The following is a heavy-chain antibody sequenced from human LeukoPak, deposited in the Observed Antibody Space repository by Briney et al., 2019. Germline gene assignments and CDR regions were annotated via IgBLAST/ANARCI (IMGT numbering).Heavy chain of an antibody. CDR3: AKLIAARGNWYFDL. J-gene: IGHJ2*01. D-gene: IGHD6-6*01. V-gene: IGHV3-53*01. CDR1: GFTVSSNY. CDR2: IYSGGST. Sequence: GGSLRLSCAASGFTVSSNYMSWVRQAPGKGLEWVSVIYSGGSTYYADSVKGRFTISRDNSKNTLYLQMNSLRAEDTAVYYCAKLIAARGNWYFDLWGRGTLVTVSS.